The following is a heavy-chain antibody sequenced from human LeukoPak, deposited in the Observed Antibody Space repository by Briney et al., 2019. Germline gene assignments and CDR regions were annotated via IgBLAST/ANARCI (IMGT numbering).Heavy chain of an antibody. J-gene: IGHJ5*01. CDR1: GGSISSYY. CDR3: ARHGRYGSGTYYSRAVPENWFDS. Sequence: SETLSLTCSVSGGSISSYYWSWIRQPPGKGLEWIGYIYYSGSSNYNPSLRSRVSISMDTSKNQFSLELSSVTAADTAVYYCARHGRYGSGTYYSRAVPENWFDSWGQGTLVTVSS. D-gene: IGHD3-10*01. CDR2: IYYSGSS. V-gene: IGHV4-59*08.